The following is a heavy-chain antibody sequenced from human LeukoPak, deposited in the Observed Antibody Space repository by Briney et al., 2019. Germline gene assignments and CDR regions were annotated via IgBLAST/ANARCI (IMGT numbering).Heavy chain of an antibody. Sequence: PGGSLRLSCAASGFTFSAFWMHWVRQAPGKGLVWVSRINSDDSRTTYADSVKGRFTISRDNAKNTLYLQMNSLRAEDTAVYYCALFGTFDYWGQGTLVTVSS. J-gene: IGHJ4*02. V-gene: IGHV3-74*01. CDR2: INSDDSRT. CDR3: ALFGTFDY. D-gene: IGHD3-16*01. CDR1: GFTFSAFW.